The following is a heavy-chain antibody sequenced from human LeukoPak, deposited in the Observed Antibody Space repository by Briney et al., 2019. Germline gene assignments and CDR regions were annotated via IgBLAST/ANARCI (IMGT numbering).Heavy chain of an antibody. CDR2: IYHTGGT. CDR3: ASRKLGNDY. D-gene: IGHD7-27*01. Sequence: SETLSLTCTISGGSVSDYYWSWMRQSPGKGLEWIGYIYHTGGTSYSPSLKSRVTISADTSQNQFSLKLSSVAAADTAVYYCASRKLGNDYWGQGTLVTVSS. CDR1: GGSVSDYY. J-gene: IGHJ4*02. V-gene: IGHV4-59*02.